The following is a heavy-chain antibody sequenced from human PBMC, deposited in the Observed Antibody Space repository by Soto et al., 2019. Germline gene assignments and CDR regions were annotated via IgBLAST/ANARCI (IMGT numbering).Heavy chain of an antibody. CDR2: ISPDGSSI. J-gene: IGHJ4*02. CDR3: ASGAYYYDSSGYYYY. Sequence: PGGSLRLSCEASGFTFSSYWMHWVRQAPGEGLVWVSRISPDGSSIQYADSVKGRFTNSRDNAKNTLYLQMTRLRAEDTAIYYCASGAYYYDSSGYYYYWGQGTLVTVSS. CDR1: GFTFSSYW. D-gene: IGHD3-22*01. V-gene: IGHV3-74*03.